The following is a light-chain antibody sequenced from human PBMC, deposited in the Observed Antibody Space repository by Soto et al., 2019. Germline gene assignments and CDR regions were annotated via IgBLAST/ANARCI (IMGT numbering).Light chain of an antibody. CDR3: CSYAGSSTHV. J-gene: IGLJ1*01. Sequence: QSVLTQPASVSGSPGQSITISCTGTSSDVGSYNLVSWYQQHPGKAPKLMIYEVSKRPSGVSNRFSGSKSGNTASLTISGLQAEDEADYYCCSYAGSSTHVFGTGTKSPS. CDR1: SSDVGSYNL. V-gene: IGLV2-23*02. CDR2: EVS.